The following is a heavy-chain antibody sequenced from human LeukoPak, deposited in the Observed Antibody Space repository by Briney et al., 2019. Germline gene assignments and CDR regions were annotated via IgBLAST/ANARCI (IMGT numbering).Heavy chain of an antibody. CDR2: TSFDGGNK. V-gene: IGHV3-30*03. CDR3: ARGAPLRYSYGYVWDYFDY. CDR1: GLTFSSFG. Sequence: GGSLRLSCAASGLTFSSFGMHWVRQAPGKGLEWVAVTSFDGGNKHYADSVKGRFTISRDNSKNTLYLQMNSLRAEDTAVYYCARGAPLRYSYGYVWDYFDYWGQGTLVTVSS. D-gene: IGHD5-18*01. J-gene: IGHJ4*02.